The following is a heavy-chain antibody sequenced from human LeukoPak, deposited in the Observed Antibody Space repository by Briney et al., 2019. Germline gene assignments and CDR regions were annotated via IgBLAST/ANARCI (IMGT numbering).Heavy chain of an antibody. CDR2: ISGGGGST. D-gene: IGHD3-22*01. J-gene: IGHJ4*02. V-gene: IGHV3-23*01. CDR1: GFTFSSYA. Sequence: GGSLRLSCAASGFTFSSYAMSWVRQAPGKGLEWVSAISGGGGSTYYADSVKGLFTISRDNSKNTLYLQMNSLRAEDTAVYYCAKGQGMGDYYDSSGYSDYWGQGTLVTVSS. CDR3: AKGQGMGDYYDSSGYSDY.